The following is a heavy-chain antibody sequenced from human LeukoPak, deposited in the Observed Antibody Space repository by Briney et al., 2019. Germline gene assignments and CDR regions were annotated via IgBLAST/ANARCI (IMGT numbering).Heavy chain of an antibody. V-gene: IGHV3-53*01. Sequence: GGSLRLSCVASGFDVSSNYMSWVRQAPGKGLDWVSLLYRDGTTYYAESVKGRSTISRDSSKSTLYLQMNSLTVEDTALYYCARVGYGDYALALDHWGQGTLVSVSS. D-gene: IGHD4-17*01. CDR1: GFDVSSNY. J-gene: IGHJ4*02. CDR2: LYRDGTT. CDR3: ARVGYGDYALALDH.